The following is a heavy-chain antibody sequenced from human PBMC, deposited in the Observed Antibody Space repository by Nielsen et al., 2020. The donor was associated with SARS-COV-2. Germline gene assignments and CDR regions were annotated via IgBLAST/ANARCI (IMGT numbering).Heavy chain of an antibody. V-gene: IGHV1-46*01. CDR3: ARRGGYSYGYDARYYYYGMDV. J-gene: IGHJ6*02. Sequence: ASVKVSCKASGYTFTNYYMHWVRQAPGQGLEWMGIINTSDGSTTYAQKFQGRVTMTRDTSTRTVYMELRSLRSEDTAVYYCARRGGYSYGYDARYYYYGMDVWGQGTTVTVSS. D-gene: IGHD5-18*01. CDR1: GYTFTNYY. CDR2: INTSDGST.